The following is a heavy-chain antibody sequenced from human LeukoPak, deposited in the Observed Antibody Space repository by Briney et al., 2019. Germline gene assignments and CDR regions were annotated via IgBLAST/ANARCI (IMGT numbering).Heavy chain of an antibody. CDR1: GYTFTSYG. Sequence: GASVKVSCKASGYTFTSYGISWVRQAPGQGLEWMGWISAYNGNTNYAQKLQGRVTMTTDTSTSTTYMELRSLRSDDTAVYYCARDSIAAAGLTFDYWGQGTLVTVSS. CDR2: ISAYNGNT. J-gene: IGHJ4*02. V-gene: IGHV1-18*01. D-gene: IGHD6-13*01. CDR3: ARDSIAAAGLTFDY.